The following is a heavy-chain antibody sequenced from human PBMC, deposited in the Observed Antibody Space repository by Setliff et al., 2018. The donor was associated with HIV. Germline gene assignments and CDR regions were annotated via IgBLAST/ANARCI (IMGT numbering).Heavy chain of an antibody. CDR2: ISDDGSGE. D-gene: IGHD5-18*01. J-gene: IGHJ4*02. V-gene: IGHV3-30*04. CDR1: GFGFSSHA. CDR3: ARDPNRRLRLGYSFGPDY. Sequence: GSLRLSCAASGFGFSSHAMHWVRQAPGKGLEWVSIISDDGSGEYYADSVQGRFTISRDNSKTTLYLQMSSLRAEDTALYYCARDPNRRLRLGYSFGPDYWGQGTLVTVSS.